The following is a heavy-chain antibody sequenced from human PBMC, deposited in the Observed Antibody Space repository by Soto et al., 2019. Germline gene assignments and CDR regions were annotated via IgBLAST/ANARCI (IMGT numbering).Heavy chain of an antibody. CDR1: GGSISSYY. Sequence: SETLSLTCTVSGGSISSYYWSWIRQPPGKGLEWIGYIYYSGSTNYNPSLKSRVTISVDTSKNQFSLKLSSVTAADTAVYYCARVSRERFLEWLLYGGLSGVYPLGPSEIWFDPWGQGTLVTVSS. D-gene: IGHD3-3*01. CDR3: ARVSRERFLEWLLYGGLSGVYPLGPSEIWFDP. CDR2: IYYSGST. V-gene: IGHV4-59*01. J-gene: IGHJ5*02.